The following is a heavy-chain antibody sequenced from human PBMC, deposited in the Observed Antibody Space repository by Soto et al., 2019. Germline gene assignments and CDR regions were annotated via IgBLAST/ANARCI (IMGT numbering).Heavy chain of an antibody. Sequence: EVQLVESGGGLVQPGRSLRLSCAASGFTFEDYAIHWVRQAPGKGLEWASGISWNSGTISYADSVKGRFTISRDNAKNSLYLKMNSLRVEDTAFYYCAKDERYDFWSGVWFDRWGQGPLVTVSS. CDR1: GFTFEDYA. CDR2: ISWNSGTI. V-gene: IGHV3-9*01. CDR3: AKDERYDFWSGVWFDR. J-gene: IGHJ5*02. D-gene: IGHD3-3*01.